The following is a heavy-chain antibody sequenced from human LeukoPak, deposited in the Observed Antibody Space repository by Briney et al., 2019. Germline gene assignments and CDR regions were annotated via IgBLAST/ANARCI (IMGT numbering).Heavy chain of an antibody. CDR1: GFTFSSYS. D-gene: IGHD3-22*01. Sequence: PGGSLRLSCAASGFTFSSYSMNWVRQAPGKGLEWVSSISSSSSYIYYADSVKGRFTISRDNAKNSLYLQMNSLRAEDTAVYYCASDPYYYDSSGYYSGGGYWGQGTLVTVSS. CDR3: ASDPYYYDSSGYYSGGGY. J-gene: IGHJ4*02. V-gene: IGHV3-21*01. CDR2: ISSSSSYI.